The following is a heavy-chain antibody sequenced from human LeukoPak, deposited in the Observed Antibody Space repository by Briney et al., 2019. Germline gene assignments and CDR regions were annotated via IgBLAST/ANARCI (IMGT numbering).Heavy chain of an antibody. CDR2: IYTSGST. CDR3: AREGTVTPDWYFDL. J-gene: IGHJ2*01. D-gene: IGHD4-11*01. Sequence: ETLSLTCTVSGGSISSYYWSWIRQPAGKGLEWIGRIYTSGSTSYNPSLKSRVTMSVDTSKNQFSLKLSSVTAADTAVYYCAREGTVTPDWYFDLWGRGTLVTVSS. CDR1: GGSISSYY. V-gene: IGHV4-4*07.